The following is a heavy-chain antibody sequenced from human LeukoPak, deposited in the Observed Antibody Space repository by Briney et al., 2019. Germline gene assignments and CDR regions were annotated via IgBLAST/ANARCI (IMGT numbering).Heavy chain of an antibody. CDR1: GFTFSDYS. D-gene: IGHD1-26*01. J-gene: IGHJ4*02. V-gene: IGHV3-21*01. Sequence: PGGSLRLSCAASGFTFSDYSMNGVRQAPGQGLEWVSSISSRSSYISYADSVKGRFTISRDNAKNSLYLEMNSLRAEDTAVYYCVRDRSGSYPYYFDFWGQGTLLTASS. CDR3: VRDRSGSYPYYFDF. CDR2: ISSRSSYI.